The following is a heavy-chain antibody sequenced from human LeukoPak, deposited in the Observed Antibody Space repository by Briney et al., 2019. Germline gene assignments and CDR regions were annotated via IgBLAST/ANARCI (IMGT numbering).Heavy chain of an antibody. Sequence: ASVKVSCKASGYTFTSYYMHWVRQAPGQGLEWMGIINPSGGSTSYAQKFQGRVTMTRDMSTSTVYMELSSLRSEDTAVYYCARASLRWELLVGIDYWGQGTLVTVSS. V-gene: IGHV1-46*01. CDR1: GYTFTSYY. D-gene: IGHD1-26*01. CDR2: INPSGGST. J-gene: IGHJ4*02. CDR3: ARASLRWELLVGIDY.